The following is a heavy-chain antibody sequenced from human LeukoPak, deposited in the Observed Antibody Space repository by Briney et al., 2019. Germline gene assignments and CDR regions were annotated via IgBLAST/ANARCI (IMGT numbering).Heavy chain of an antibody. Sequence: GGSLRPSCVVSRFTFSRYWMAWVRQAPGKGPEWVAQIKEDGSEKYYMDFVGGRFTISRDNAKNSLYLQMNSLRVEDTAVYYCAKDYGGGYFDYWGQGTLVTVSS. V-gene: IGHV3-7*01. D-gene: IGHD3-16*01. CDR1: RFTFSRYW. CDR2: IKEDGSEK. J-gene: IGHJ4*02. CDR3: AKDYGGGYFDY.